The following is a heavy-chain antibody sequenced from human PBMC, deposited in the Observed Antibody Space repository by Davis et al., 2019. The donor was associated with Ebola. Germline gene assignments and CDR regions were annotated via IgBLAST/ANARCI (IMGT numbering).Heavy chain of an antibody. CDR1: GYTFTSYD. CDR2: MNPNSGNT. CDR3: ARLVRRAANDWFDP. J-gene: IGHJ5*02. Sequence: ASVKVSCKASGYTFTSYDINWVRQATGQGLEWMGWMNPNSGNTGYAQKFQGRVTMTRNTSISTAYMELSSLRSEDTAVYYCARLVRRAANDWFDPWGQGTLVTVSS. D-gene: IGHD3-10*01. V-gene: IGHV1-8*01.